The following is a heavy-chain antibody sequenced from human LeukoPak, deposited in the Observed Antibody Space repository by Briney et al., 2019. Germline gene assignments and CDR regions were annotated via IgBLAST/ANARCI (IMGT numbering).Heavy chain of an antibody. CDR1: GYTFTSYY. J-gene: IGHJ1*01. Sequence: GASVTVSCTASGYTFTSYYMHWVRQAPEQGLEWMGIINPSGGSTSYAQKFQGRVTMTRDTSTSTVYMELSSLRSEDTAVYYCIVGATWYFQHWGQGTLVTVSS. V-gene: IGHV1-46*01. CDR3: IVGATWYFQH. CDR2: INPSGGST. D-gene: IGHD1-26*01.